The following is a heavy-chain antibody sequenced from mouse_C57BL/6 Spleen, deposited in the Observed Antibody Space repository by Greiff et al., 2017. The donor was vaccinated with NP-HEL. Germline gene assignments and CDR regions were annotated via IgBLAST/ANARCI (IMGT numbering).Heavy chain of an antibody. CDR2: INPNNGGT. V-gene: IGHV1-26*01. CDR1: GYTFTDYY. J-gene: IGHJ4*01. D-gene: IGHD1-1*01. CDR3: ARRPLLLRSYYYAMDY. Sequence: EVQLQQSGPELVKPGASVKISCKASGYTFTDYYMNWVKQSHGKSLEWIGDINPNNGGTSYNQKFKGKATLTVDKSSSTAYMELRSLTSEDSAVYYCARRPLLLRSYYYAMDYWGQGTSVTVSS.